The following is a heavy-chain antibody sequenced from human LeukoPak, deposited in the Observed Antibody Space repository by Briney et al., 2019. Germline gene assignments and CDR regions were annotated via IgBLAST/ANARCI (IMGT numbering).Heavy chain of an antibody. CDR3: AREYRYFDWETFDP. CDR2: ISGSGGST. Sequence: GGSLRLSCAASGFTFSSYAMSWVRQAPGKGLEWVSAISGSGGSTYYADSVKGRFTISRDNAKNSLYLQMNSLRAEDTAVYYCAREYRYFDWETFDPWGQGTLVTVSS. D-gene: IGHD3-9*01. CDR1: GFTFSSYA. V-gene: IGHV3-23*01. J-gene: IGHJ5*02.